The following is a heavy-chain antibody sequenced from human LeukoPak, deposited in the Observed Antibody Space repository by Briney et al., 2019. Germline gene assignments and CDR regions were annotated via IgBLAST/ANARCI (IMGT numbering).Heavy chain of an antibody. J-gene: IGHJ4*02. V-gene: IGHV3-30-3*01. CDR3: ARGRYYMDY. Sequence: PGGSLRLSCAASGFTFSSYEMNWVRQAPGKGLEWVALISSDGNNKDYADSVKGRFTISRDNSKNTLYLQMNSLRGEDTALYFCARGRYYMDYWGQGTLVTVSS. CDR1: GFTFSSYE. CDR2: ISSDGNNK.